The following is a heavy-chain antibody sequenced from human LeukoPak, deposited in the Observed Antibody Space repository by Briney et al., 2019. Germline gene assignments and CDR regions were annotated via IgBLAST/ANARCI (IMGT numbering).Heavy chain of an antibody. CDR3: ARNYAGNSGGFDY. CDR2: TIGSGINT. Sequence: PGASLRLSCAASGFAFNTYALSWVRQAPGKGLECVAATIGSGINTYYADSVKGRFTISRDNAKNSLYMQMNSLRAEDTAVYYCARNYAGNSGGFDYWGQGTLVTVSS. D-gene: IGHD4-23*01. V-gene: IGHV3-23*01. CDR1: GFAFNTYA. J-gene: IGHJ4*02.